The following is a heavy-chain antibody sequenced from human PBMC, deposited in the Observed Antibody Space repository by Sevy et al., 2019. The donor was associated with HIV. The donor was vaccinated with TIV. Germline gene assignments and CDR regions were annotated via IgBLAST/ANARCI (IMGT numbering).Heavy chain of an antibody. J-gene: IGHJ4*02. Sequence: GGSLRLSCAASGFSFSNAWMSWVRQAPGKGLEWVGRIKSKTEGATRDFAAPVKGRLLISRDDSRNTVYLQMNSLKTEDTAVYYCAAGVGASDFDYWGQGTLVTVSS. CDR2: IKSKTEGATR. D-gene: IGHD1-26*01. V-gene: IGHV3-15*01. CDR3: AAGVGASDFDY. CDR1: GFSFSNAW.